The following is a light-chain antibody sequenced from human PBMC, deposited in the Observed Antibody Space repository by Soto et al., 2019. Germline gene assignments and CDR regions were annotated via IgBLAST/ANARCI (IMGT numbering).Light chain of an antibody. J-gene: IGKJ1*01. Sequence: DIQMTQSPSTLSGSVGDRVTITCRASQTISSWLAWYQQKPGKAPKLLSYKASTLKSGDPSRFSGSGSGTEFTLTISSLQPDDFATYYCQHYKSYSEAFGQGTKVELK. CDR1: QTISSW. V-gene: IGKV1-5*03. CDR3: QHYKSYSEA. CDR2: KAS.